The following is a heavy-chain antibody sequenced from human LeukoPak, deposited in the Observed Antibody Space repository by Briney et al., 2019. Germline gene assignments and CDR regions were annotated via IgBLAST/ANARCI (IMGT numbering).Heavy chain of an antibody. V-gene: IGHV3-7*01. Sequence: PGGSLRLSCAASGFTFTDYWMNWVRQVPGKGLEWVANINLAGSEEFYLESVRGRFTISRDNAKNSLSLQMNNLRDEGTAVYYGAARKGDQTTAYWAQGTLVTVSA. J-gene: IGHJ4*02. CDR3: AARKGDQTTAY. CDR1: GFTFTDYW. D-gene: IGHD1-14*01. CDR2: INLAGSEE.